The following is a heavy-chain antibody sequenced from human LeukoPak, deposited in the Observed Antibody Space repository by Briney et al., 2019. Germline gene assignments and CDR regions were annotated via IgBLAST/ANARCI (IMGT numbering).Heavy chain of an antibody. Sequence: GESLKISCKASGYSFTTYWIGWVRQVPGKGLEWVGIIYPADSTAKYSPSFQGQVTISVDKSISTAYLQWSSLKASDTAMYYCARRSIVGADWDYWGQGTLVTVSS. CDR3: ARRSIVGADWDY. V-gene: IGHV5-51*01. D-gene: IGHD1-26*01. J-gene: IGHJ4*02. CDR2: IYPADSTA. CDR1: GYSFTTYW.